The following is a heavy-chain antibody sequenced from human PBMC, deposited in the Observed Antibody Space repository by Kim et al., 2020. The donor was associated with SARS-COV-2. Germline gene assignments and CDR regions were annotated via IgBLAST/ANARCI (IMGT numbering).Heavy chain of an antibody. V-gene: IGHV3-23*01. D-gene: IGHD4-17*01. CDR2: ISPGGGTT. Sequence: GGSLRLSCAASGFTFSRYGMSWVRQAPGKGLEWVSTISPGGGTTYYADSVKGRFTISRDNSRNTLYLQIYSLRAEDTAIYYCAKTLRTTGYLDYWGQGTLVTVSS. CDR1: GFTFSRYG. CDR3: AKTLRTTGYLDY. J-gene: IGHJ4*02.